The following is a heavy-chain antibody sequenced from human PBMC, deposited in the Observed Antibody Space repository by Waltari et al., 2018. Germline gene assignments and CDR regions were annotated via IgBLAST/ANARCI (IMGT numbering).Heavy chain of an antibody. D-gene: IGHD2-21*02. Sequence: QVQLQQWGAGLLKASETLSLTCEVYGESFRGYYWTWIRQPRGKGLAWFGEVNHSGNTNYIRSLKSRFIISVDTSKNQFSLKLSSVTAADTAVYYCARIGVVTGYAFDIWGQGTMVTVSS. CDR2: VNHSGNT. CDR1: GESFRGYY. J-gene: IGHJ3*02. CDR3: ARIGVVTGYAFDI. V-gene: IGHV4-34*01.